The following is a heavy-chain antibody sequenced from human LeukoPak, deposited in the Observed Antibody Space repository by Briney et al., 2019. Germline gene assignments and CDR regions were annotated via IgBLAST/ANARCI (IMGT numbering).Heavy chain of an antibody. CDR2: INSDGSST. V-gene: IGHV3-74*01. Sequence: PGGPLRLSCAASGFTFSSYWMHWVRQAPGEGLVWVSRINSDGSSTSYADSVKGRFTISRDNAKNTLYLQMNSLRAEDTAVYYCARYSSSPLDYFDYWGQGTLVTASS. D-gene: IGHD6-6*01. CDR1: GFTFSSYW. CDR3: ARYSSSPLDYFDY. J-gene: IGHJ4*02.